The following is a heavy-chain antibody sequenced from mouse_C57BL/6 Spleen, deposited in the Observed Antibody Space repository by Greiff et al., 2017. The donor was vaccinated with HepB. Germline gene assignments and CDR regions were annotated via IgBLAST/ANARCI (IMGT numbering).Heavy chain of an antibody. V-gene: IGHV1-64*01. CDR3: ARAYDYDEGYAMDY. Sequence: VQLQQPGAELVKPGASVKLSCKASGYTFTSYWMHWVKQRPGQGLEWIGMIHPNSGSTNYNEKFKSKATLTVEKSSSTAYMQLSSLTSEDSAVYYCARAYDYDEGYAMDYWGQGTSVTVSS. J-gene: IGHJ4*01. D-gene: IGHD2-4*01. CDR2: IHPNSGST. CDR1: GYTFTSYW.